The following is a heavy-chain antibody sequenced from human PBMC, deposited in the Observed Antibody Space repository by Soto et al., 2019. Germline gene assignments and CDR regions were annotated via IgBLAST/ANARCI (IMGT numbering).Heavy chain of an antibody. V-gene: IGHV4-31*03. CDR3: ARMNHYDILTGYFLDY. D-gene: IGHD3-9*01. Sequence: QVQLQESGPGLVKPSQTLSLTCTVSGGSISSGGYYWSWIRQHPGKGLEWIGYIYYSGSTYYNPSLKSRVTISVDTSKNQFSLKLSSVTAADTAVYYCARMNHYDILTGYFLDYWGQGNLVTVSS. CDR2: IYYSGST. J-gene: IGHJ4*02. CDR1: GGSISSGGYY.